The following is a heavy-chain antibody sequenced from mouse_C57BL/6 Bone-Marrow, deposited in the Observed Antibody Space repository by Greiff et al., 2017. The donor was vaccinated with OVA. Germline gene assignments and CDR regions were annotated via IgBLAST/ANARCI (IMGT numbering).Heavy chain of an antibody. V-gene: IGHV1-59*01. Sequence: QVQLQQPGAELVRPGTSVKLSCKASGYTFTSYWMHWVKQRPGQGLEWIGVIDPSDSYTNYNQKFKGKATLTVDTSSSTAYMQLSSLTSEDSAVYYCARWGYGSKAYWGQGTLVTVSA. J-gene: IGHJ3*01. CDR3: ARWGYGSKAY. CDR1: GYTFTSYW. D-gene: IGHD1-1*01. CDR2: IDPSDSYT.